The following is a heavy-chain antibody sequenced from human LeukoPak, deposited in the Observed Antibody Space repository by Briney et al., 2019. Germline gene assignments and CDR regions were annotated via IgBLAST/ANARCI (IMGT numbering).Heavy chain of an antibody. Sequence: SGPTLVKPTQTLTLTCTFSGFSLSTSGVGVGWIRQPPGKALEWLALIYWDDDKRYSPSLKSRLTITKDTSKNQVVLTMTNMDPVDTATYYCAHSNYDILTGPRPFDYWGQGTLVTVSS. CDR2: IYWDDDK. D-gene: IGHD3-9*01. V-gene: IGHV2-5*02. CDR1: GFSLSTSGVG. J-gene: IGHJ4*02. CDR3: AHSNYDILTGPRPFDY.